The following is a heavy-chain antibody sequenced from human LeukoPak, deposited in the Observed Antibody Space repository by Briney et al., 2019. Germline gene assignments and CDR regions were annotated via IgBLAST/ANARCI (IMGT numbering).Heavy chain of an antibody. CDR1: GYTFTRYY. CDR3: ARGRDYYAITGYHNWFDA. CDR2: ISPSGDST. V-gene: IGHV1-46*01. J-gene: IGHJ5*02. D-gene: IGHD3-22*01. Sequence: ASVKVSCKASGYTFTRYYMHWVRQAPGQGLEWMGIISPSGDSTSYAQKFQGRVTMTRDTSSRTVYLDLSGLRSEDTAVYYCARGRDYYAITGYHNWFDAWGRGTLVTVSS.